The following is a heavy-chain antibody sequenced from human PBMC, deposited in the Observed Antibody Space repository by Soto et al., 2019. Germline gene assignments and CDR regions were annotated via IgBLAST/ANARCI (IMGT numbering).Heavy chain of an antibody. CDR3: ANGYCSSTSCYLDAFDI. D-gene: IGHD2-2*01. CDR1: GFTFSSYA. V-gene: IGHV3-23*01. CDR2: ISGSGGST. Sequence: GGSLRLSCAASGFTFSSYAMSWVRQAPGKGLEWVSAISGSGGSTYYADSVKGRFTISRDNSKNTLYLQMNSLRAEDTALYYCANGYCSSTSCYLDAFDIWGQGTMVTVSS. J-gene: IGHJ3*02.